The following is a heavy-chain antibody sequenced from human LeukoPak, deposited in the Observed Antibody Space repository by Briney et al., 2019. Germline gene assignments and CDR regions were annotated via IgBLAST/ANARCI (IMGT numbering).Heavy chain of an antibody. CDR1: GFTFSSYA. V-gene: IGHV3-30*02. Sequence: PGGSLRLSCATSGFTFSSYAMSWVRQAPGKGLEWVEFIRYDGSNKYYADSVKGRFTISRDNSKNTLYLQMNSLRAEDTAVYYCTVAGIAGGGYYYYYYMDVWGKGTTVTISS. CDR3: TVAGIAGGGYYYYYYMDV. CDR2: IRYDGSNK. J-gene: IGHJ6*03. D-gene: IGHD6-19*01.